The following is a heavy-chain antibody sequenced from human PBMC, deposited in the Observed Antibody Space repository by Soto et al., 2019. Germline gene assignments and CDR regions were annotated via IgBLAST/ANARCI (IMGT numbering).Heavy chain of an antibody. CDR3: ARTVGAAMSYYYYGMDV. CDR1: GFTVSSNY. Sequence: EVQLVESGGGLIQHGGSLRLSCAASGFTVSSNYMSWVRHAPGKGLERVSVIYSGGSTYYADSVKGRFTISRDNSKNTLYLQMNSLRAEDTAVYYCARTVGAAMSYYYYGMDVWGQGTTVTVSS. D-gene: IGHD2-2*01. CDR2: IYSGGST. J-gene: IGHJ6*02. V-gene: IGHV3-53*01.